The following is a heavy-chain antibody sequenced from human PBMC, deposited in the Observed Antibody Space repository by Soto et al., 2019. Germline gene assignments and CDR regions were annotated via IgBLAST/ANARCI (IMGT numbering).Heavy chain of an antibody. CDR2: IIPIFGTA. CDR1: GGTFSSYA. V-gene: IGHV1-69*13. Sequence: SVKVSCKASGGTFSSYAISWVRQAPGQGLEWMGGIIPIFGTANYAQKFQGRVTITADESTSTAYMELSSLRSEDTAVYYCARGSYDFWSAYPPLDYWGQGTLVTVS. J-gene: IGHJ4*02. D-gene: IGHD3-3*01. CDR3: ARGSYDFWSAYPPLDY.